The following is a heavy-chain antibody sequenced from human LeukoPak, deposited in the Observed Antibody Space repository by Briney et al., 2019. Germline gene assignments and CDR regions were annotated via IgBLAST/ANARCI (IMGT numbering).Heavy chain of an antibody. CDR2: IYYSGRT. CDR1: GGSISSYY. Sequence: SETLSLTCTVSGGSISSYYWSWIRQPPGKGLEWIGYIYYSGRTNYNPSLKSRVTISVDTSKNQFSLKLSSVTAADTAVYYCARGGFFDYWGQGTLVTVSS. CDR3: ARGGFFDY. J-gene: IGHJ4*02. D-gene: IGHD3-3*01. V-gene: IGHV4-59*01.